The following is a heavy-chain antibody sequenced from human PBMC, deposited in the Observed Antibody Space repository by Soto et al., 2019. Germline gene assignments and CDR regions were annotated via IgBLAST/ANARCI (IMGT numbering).Heavy chain of an antibody. CDR3: TYGGNSGIYLHYYYGMDV. Sequence: GGSLRLSCTASGFTFGDYAMSWFRQAPGKGLEWVGFIRSKAYGGTTEYAASVKGRFTISRDDSKSIAYLQMNSLKTEDTAVYYCTYGGNSGIYLHYYYGMDVWDQGTTVIGSS. J-gene: IGHJ6*02. CDR2: IRSKAYGGTT. CDR1: GFTFGDYA. V-gene: IGHV3-49*03. D-gene: IGHD2-21*02.